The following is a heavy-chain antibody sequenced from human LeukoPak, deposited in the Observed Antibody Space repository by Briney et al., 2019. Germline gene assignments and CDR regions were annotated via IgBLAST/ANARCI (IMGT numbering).Heavy chain of an antibody. CDR2: INHGGST. D-gene: IGHD3-16*02. CDR3: ARGQAHYDYVWESYRSYGMDV. Sequence: PSETLSLTCAVYGGSFSGYYWSWTRQPPGKGLEWIGEINHGGSTTYNPSLKSRVTISIDTSKNQFSLKLSSVTAADTAVYYCARGQAHYDYVWESYRSYGMDVWGQGTTVTVSS. CDR1: GGSFSGYY. V-gene: IGHV4-34*01. J-gene: IGHJ6*02.